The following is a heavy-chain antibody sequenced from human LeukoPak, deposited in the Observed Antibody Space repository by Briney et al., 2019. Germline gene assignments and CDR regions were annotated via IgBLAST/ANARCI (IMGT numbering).Heavy chain of an antibody. Sequence: PGGSLRLSCAASGFTFSSSAMHWVRQAPGKGLEWVAVISYDGSNKYYADSVKGRFTISRDNSKNTLYLQVDSLRPDDTFVYYCARPSSGQWRNGYYFDYWGQGTLVTVSS. D-gene: IGHD6-19*01. J-gene: IGHJ4*02. CDR3: ARPSSGQWRNGYYFDY. CDR2: ISYDGSNK. V-gene: IGHV3-30-3*01. CDR1: GFTFSSSA.